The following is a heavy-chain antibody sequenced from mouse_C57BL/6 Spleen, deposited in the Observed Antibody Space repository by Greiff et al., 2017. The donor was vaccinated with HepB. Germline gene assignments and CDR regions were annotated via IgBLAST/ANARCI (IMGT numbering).Heavy chain of an antibody. V-gene: IGHV5-6*02. CDR2: ISSGGSYT. CDR1: GFTFSSYG. J-gene: IGHJ2*01. D-gene: IGHD2-4*01. Sequence: EVMLVESGGDLVKPGGSLKLSCAASGFTFSSYGMSWVRQTPDKRLEWVATISSGGSYTYYPDSVKGRFTISRDNAKNTLYLQMSSLKSEDTAMYYCARRGPIYYDYEGYFDYWGQGTTLTVSS. CDR3: ARRGPIYYDYEGYFDY.